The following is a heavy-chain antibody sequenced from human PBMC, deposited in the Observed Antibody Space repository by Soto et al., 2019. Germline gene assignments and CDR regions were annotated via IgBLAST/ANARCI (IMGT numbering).Heavy chain of an antibody. D-gene: IGHD1-7*01. CDR1: GGTFSSYT. V-gene: IGHV1-69*04. Sequence: SVKVSCKASGGTFSSYTISWVRQAPGQGLEWMGRIIPILGIANYAQKFQGRVTITADKSTSTAYMELSNLRSEDTAVYYCARDRDDNWNYDWFDPWGQATLVTVSS. J-gene: IGHJ5*02. CDR2: IIPILGIA. CDR3: ARDRDDNWNYDWFDP.